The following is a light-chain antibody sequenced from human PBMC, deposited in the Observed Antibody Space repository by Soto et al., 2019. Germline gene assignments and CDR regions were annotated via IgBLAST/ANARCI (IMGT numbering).Light chain of an antibody. CDR3: LQHNSYPFT. CDR2: DAS. Sequence: DIQMKQSRYSLSASVGDRVTITCRASQGSRKDLGWYQQKPGKAPKRLIYDASSLQSEVPSRFSGSASGTEFTLTISSLQPEDFACYYCLQHNSYPFTFGGGTKVEIK. J-gene: IGKJ4*01. V-gene: IGKV1-17*01. CDR1: QGSRKD.